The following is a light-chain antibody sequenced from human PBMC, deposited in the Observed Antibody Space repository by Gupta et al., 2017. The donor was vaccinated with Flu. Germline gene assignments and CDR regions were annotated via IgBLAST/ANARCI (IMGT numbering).Light chain of an antibody. V-gene: IGKV3-20*01. Sequence: GTLYLSPGERATLSCRASQSVSSSYLAWYQHKPGQAPRLLIYGASSRATGIPDRFSGSGSGTDFTLTIIRLEPEDFAMYYCHRECSSPYTFGQGTKLEIK. CDR2: GAS. J-gene: IGKJ2*01. CDR3: HRECSSPYT. CDR1: QSVSSSY.